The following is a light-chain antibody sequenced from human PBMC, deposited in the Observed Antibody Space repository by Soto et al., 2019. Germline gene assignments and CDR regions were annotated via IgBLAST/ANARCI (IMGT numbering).Light chain of an antibody. CDR2: VAY. V-gene: IGKV3-15*01. CDR1: QSVSSN. Sequence: EIVMTQSPATLSVSPGERATLACRASQSVSSNLAWYQQKPGQAPRLLIYVAYTRATGIPARFSGTGSGTEFTSAISCPQTEAFAVYYCQQYNNWTGTFGNGTKVDIK. CDR3: QQYNNWTGT. J-gene: IGKJ1*01.